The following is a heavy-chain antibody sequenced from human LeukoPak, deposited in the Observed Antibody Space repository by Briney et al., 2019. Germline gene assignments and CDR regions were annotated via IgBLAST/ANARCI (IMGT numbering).Heavy chain of an antibody. CDR2: IYYSGST. D-gene: IGHD2-2*01. CDR3: AAQLYGMDV. CDR1: GGSISSYY. J-gene: IGHJ6*02. Sequence: PSETLSLTCTVSGGSISSYYWSWIRQPPGKGLEWIGYIYYSGSTNHNPSLKSRVTISVDTSKNQYSLKLSSVTAADTAVYYCAAQLYGMDVWGQGTTVTVSS. V-gene: IGHV4-59*01.